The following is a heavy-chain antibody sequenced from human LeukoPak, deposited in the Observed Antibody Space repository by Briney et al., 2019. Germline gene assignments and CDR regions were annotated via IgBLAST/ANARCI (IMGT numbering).Heavy chain of an antibody. CDR2: ISGDASTT. CDR3: ARGGSSGNGDY. V-gene: IGHV3-74*01. Sequence: GGSLRLSCAASGFTFSSRWMHWVRQAPGKGLAWVSRISGDASTTNYADSVNGRFTISRDNAKNTLYLQMNSLRAEDTAVYYCARGGSSGNGDYWGQGTLVTVSS. D-gene: IGHD3-22*01. J-gene: IGHJ4*02. CDR1: GFTFSSRW.